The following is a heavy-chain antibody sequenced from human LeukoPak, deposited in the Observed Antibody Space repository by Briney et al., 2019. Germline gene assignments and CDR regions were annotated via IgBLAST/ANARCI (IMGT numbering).Heavy chain of an antibody. Sequence: NPSETLSLTCTVSGGSISSYYWSWIRQAPGKGLEWIGYIYYSGSANYNPSLKSRVTISVDTSKNQFSLKLSSVTAADTAVYYCARGPGQQLSRWFDPWGQGTLVTVSS. CDR3: ARGPGQQLSRWFDP. CDR1: GGSISSYY. CDR2: IYYSGSA. V-gene: IGHV4-59*01. D-gene: IGHD6-13*01. J-gene: IGHJ5*02.